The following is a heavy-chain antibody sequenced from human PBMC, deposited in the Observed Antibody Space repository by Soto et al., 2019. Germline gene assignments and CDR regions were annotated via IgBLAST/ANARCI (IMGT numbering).Heavy chain of an antibody. CDR3: ARGMSTGSYYGMDV. CDR1: GFTFSSYE. D-gene: IGHD4-17*01. V-gene: IGHV3-48*03. J-gene: IGHJ6*02. Sequence: PGGSLRLSCAASGFTFSSYEMNWVRQAPGKGLEWVSYISSSGSTIYYADSVKGRFTISRDNAKNSLYLQMNSLRAEDTAVYYCARGMSTGSYYGMDVWGQGTTVTVSS. CDR2: ISSSGSTI.